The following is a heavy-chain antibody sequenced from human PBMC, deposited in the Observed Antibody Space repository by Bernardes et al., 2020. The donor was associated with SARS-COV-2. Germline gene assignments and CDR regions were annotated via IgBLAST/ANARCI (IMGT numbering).Heavy chain of an antibody. Sequence: GRSLRPSCAASGLSVSSSATNWVRQVPGKGLEWVSYISTCGSTTYYADSVKGRFTISRDNAKNSLYLQMNSLRAEDTAVYYCAREYTYGFDSWGQGTLVTVSS. CDR3: AREYTYGFDS. V-gene: IGHV3-48*03. CDR2: ISTCGSTT. CDR1: GLSVSSSA. D-gene: IGHD5-18*01. J-gene: IGHJ4*02.